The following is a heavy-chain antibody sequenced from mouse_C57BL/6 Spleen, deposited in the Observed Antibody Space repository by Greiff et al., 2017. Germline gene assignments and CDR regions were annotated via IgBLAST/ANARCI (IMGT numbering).Heavy chain of an antibody. J-gene: IGHJ4*01. Sequence: DVHLVESGGGLVQPGGSLSLSCAASGFTFTDYYMSWVRQPPGKALEWLGFIRNKANGYTTEYSASVKGRFTISRDNSQSILYLQMNALRAEDSATYYCASPRRNYYAMDYWGQGTSVTVSS. CDR1: GFTFTDYY. CDR2: IRNKANGYTT. V-gene: IGHV7-3*01. CDR3: ASPRRNYYAMDY.